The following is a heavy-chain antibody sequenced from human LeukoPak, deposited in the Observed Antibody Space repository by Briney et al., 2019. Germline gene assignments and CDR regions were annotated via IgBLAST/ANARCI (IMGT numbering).Heavy chain of an antibody. Sequence: GGSLRLSCAASGFTFSSYWMHWVRQAPGKGPEWMGNIKEDGSETYYVDSVKGRFTISRDNAQNSLYLHMHSLRVEDTAVYYCARDPYVSNFDYWGQGTLVTVSS. CDR2: IKEDGSET. D-gene: IGHD3-10*02. V-gene: IGHV3-7*03. J-gene: IGHJ4*02. CDR1: GFTFSSYW. CDR3: ARDPYVSNFDY.